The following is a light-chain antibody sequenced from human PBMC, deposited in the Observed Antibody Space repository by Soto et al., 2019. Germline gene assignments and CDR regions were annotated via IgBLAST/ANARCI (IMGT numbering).Light chain of an antibody. Sequence: QSVLRQPPSVSGAPGQRVTISCTGSGSNIGAGYDVHWYQHLPGTAPKLLIYTNINRPSGVPDRFSASKSGTSASLAITGLQAGDEADYYCQSYDSSLSGVVFGGGTKLTVL. CDR3: QSYDSSLSGVV. J-gene: IGLJ2*01. V-gene: IGLV1-40*01. CDR2: TNI. CDR1: GSNIGAGYD.